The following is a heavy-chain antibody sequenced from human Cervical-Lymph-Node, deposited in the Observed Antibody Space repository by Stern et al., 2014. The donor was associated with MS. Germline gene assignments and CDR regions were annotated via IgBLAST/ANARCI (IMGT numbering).Heavy chain of an antibody. CDR2: IYYSGST. V-gene: IGHV4-59*08. CDR3: ARHGIQLWLPYYYYGMDV. Sequence: VQLVESGPGLVKPSETLSLTCTVSGGSISSYYWSWIRQPPGKGLEWIGYIYYSGSTNYNPSLKSRVTISVDTSKKHFSLKLSSVTAADTAVYYCARHGIQLWLPYYYYGMDVWGQGTTVTVSS. D-gene: IGHD5-18*01. CDR1: GGSISSYY. J-gene: IGHJ6*02.